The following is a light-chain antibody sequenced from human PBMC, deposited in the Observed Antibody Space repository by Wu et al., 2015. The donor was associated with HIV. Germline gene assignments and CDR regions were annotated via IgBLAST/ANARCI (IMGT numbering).Light chain of an antibody. CDR1: QSVGAY. CDR3: QQYDGSPGT. J-gene: IGKJ1*01. V-gene: IGKV3-20*01. CDR2: AAS. Sequence: DIVLTQSPGTLSLSPGERATLSCRASQSVGAYLAWYQQKPGQAPRLLIYAASTRATGIPDRFSGSGSGTDFTLTISRLEPEDFAVYYCQQYDGSPGTFGQGTKVELK.